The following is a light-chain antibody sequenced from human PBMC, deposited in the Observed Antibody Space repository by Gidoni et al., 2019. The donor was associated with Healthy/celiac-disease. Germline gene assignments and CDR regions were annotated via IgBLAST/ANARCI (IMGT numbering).Light chain of an antibody. CDR2: GAT. CDR3: QHYNNWQT. V-gene: IGKV3-15*01. Sequence: EIVMTQSPATLSVSPGERATLSCRASQSVSSNLAWYQQKPGQAPRLLIYGATTRGAGIPARFSGSGSRTEFTITISSLHSEDVAVYYCQHYNNWQTFGQGTKLEIK. J-gene: IGKJ2*01. CDR1: QSVSSN.